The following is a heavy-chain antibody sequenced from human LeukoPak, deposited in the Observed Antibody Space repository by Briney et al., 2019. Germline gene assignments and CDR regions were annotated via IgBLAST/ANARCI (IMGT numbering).Heavy chain of an antibody. D-gene: IGHD6-13*01. CDR2: MYNSGST. V-gene: IGHV4-59*01. J-gene: IGHJ4*02. CDR3: AKGRTSAAGIFDY. Sequence: SETLSLTCTVSGGSISSDYWSWIRQPPGKGLEWIGYMYNSGSTNYNPSLKSRVTISVDMSKNQFSLRMSSVTAADTALYHCAKGRTSAAGIFDYWGQGTLVTVSS. CDR1: GGSISSDY.